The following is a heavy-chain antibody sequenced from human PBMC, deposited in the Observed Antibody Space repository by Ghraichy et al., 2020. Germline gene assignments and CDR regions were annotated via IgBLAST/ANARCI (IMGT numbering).Heavy chain of an antibody. J-gene: IGHJ6*02. CDR3: VKDLVGGGFGAYGMDV. CDR1: GFTFSSYW. CDR2: INSDGGST. D-gene: IGHD2-21*01. Sequence: GGSLRLSCAASGFTFSSYWMHWVRQAPGKGLVWVSRINSDGGSTTYADSVKGRFTISKDNAKNTLYLQMNSLRAEDTAVYYCVKDLVGGGFGAYGMDVWGQGTTFTVSS. V-gene: IGHV3-74*01.